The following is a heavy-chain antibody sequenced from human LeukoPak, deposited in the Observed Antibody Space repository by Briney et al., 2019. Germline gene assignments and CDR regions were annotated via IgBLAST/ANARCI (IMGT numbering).Heavy chain of an antibody. J-gene: IGHJ4*02. D-gene: IGHD3-10*01. CDR3: ARMRMVRGVTPDY. CDR1: GYSVTSYW. V-gene: IGHV5-51*01. CDR2: IYPGDSDT. Sequence: GESLKISCKGSGYSVTSYWIGWLRQMPGKGLEWMGIIYPGDSDTRYSPSFQGQVTISADKSISTAYLQWSSLKASDTAMHYCARMRMVRGVTPDYWGQGTLVTVSS.